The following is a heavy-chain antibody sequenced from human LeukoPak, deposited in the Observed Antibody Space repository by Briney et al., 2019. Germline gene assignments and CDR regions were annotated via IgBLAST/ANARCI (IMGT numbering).Heavy chain of an antibody. V-gene: IGHV3-23*01. CDR1: GFTFSSYA. Sequence: PGGSLRLSCAASGFTFSSYAMSWVRQAPGKGLEWVSAISGSGGSTYYADSVKGRFTISRDNSKNTLYLQMNSLRAEDTAVYYCARGSDGYCSGGSCYPGYFQHWGQGTLVTVTS. J-gene: IGHJ1*01. CDR2: ISGSGGST. D-gene: IGHD2-15*01. CDR3: ARGSDGYCSGGSCYPGYFQH.